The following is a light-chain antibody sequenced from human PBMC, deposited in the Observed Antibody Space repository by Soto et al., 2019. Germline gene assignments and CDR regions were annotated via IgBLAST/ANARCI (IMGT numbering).Light chain of an antibody. V-gene: IGLV3-21*02. J-gene: IGLJ2*01. CDR2: DDS. CDR3: QVWDGIRDHRA. CDR1: NVGSKS. Sequence: SYELTQPPSVSVAPGQTARVTCGGNNVGSKSVHWYQQKPGQAPVLVVHDDSDRPSGIPERFSGSNSGNTATLTISRVEAGDEADYFCQVWDGIRDHRAFGGGTKLTVL.